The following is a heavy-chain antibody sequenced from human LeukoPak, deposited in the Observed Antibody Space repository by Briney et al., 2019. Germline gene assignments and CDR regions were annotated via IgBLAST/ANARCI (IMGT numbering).Heavy chain of an antibody. Sequence: GALSLSCAASGFTFSSYGMHWVRQAPGKGLERVAVIWYDGSNKYYADSVKGRFTISRDNSKNTLYLQMNSLRAEDTAVYYCARVPCSGGSCYSGYYYYGMDVWGKGTTVTVSS. V-gene: IGHV3-33*01. CDR3: ARVPCSGGSCYSGYYYYGMDV. CDR2: IWYDGSNK. J-gene: IGHJ6*04. D-gene: IGHD2-15*01. CDR1: GFTFSSYG.